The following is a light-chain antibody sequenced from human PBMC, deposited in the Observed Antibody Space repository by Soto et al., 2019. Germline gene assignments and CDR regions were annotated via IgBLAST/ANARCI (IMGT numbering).Light chain of an antibody. CDR3: CSYAGTSSYD. J-gene: IGLJ1*01. CDR2: DVS. Sequence: QAVLTQPRSVSGSPGHSVTISCTGTSNDVGGYDYVSWYQQHPGKAPKLIIYDVSKRPSGVPDRFSGSKSGNTASLTISGLQAEDEADYYCCSYAGTSSYDFGPGTKDTV. CDR1: SNDVGGYDY. V-gene: IGLV2-11*01.